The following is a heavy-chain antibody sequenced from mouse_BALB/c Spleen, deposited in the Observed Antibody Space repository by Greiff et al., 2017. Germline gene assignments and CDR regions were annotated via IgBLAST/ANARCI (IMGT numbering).Heavy chain of an antibody. J-gene: IGHJ4*01. V-gene: IGHV1S127*01. D-gene: IGHD2-14*01. CDR2: IDPSDSYT. CDR1: GYTFTSYW. Sequence: QVQLQQPGAELVKPGASVKMSCKASGYTFTSYWMHWVKQRPGQGLEWIGVIDPSDSYTSYNQKFKGKATLTVDTSSSTAYMQLSSLTSEDSAVYYCTRKGRYEGYAMDYWGQGTSVTVSS. CDR3: TRKGRYEGYAMDY.